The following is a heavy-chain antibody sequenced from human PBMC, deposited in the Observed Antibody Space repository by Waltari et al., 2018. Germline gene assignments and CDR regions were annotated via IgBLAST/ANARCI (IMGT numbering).Heavy chain of an antibody. CDR1: GYSISSSNW. CDR3: ARRGGVGDSGPFDY. CDR2: IYYGGST. J-gene: IGHJ4*02. D-gene: IGHD2-2*01. V-gene: IGHV4-28*01. Sequence: QVQLQESGPGLVKPSDTLSLTCAVSGYSISSSNWWGWIRQPPGKGLEWIGYIYYGGSTYYNPSLRSRVTMSVDTSKNQFSLKLSSVTAVDTAVYYCARRGGVGDSGPFDYWGQGTLVTVSS.